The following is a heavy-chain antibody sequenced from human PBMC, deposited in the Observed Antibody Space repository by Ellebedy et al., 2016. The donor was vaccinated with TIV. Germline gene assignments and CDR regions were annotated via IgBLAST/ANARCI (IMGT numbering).Heavy chain of an antibody. D-gene: IGHD2-2*01. J-gene: IGHJ3*01. V-gene: IGHV3-7*04. CDR3: ARDTVEVPSGDAFAL. Sequence: PGGSLRLSCAASGFTFSRYWMSWLRQAPGKGLEYVAHIKFDEIEAYHADSVKGRFVISRDNARKSLYLQMNSLRVGDTAVYYCARDTVEVPSGDAFALWGQGTTVTVSS. CDR1: GFTFSRYW. CDR2: IKFDEIEA.